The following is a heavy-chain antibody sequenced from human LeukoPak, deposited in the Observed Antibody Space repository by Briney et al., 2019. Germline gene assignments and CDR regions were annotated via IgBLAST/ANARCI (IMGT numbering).Heavy chain of an antibody. CDR2: ISYDGSNK. CDR3: ADYYGSGSYYKGDDAFDI. Sequence: LAGGSLRLSCAASGFTFSSYGMHWVRQAPGKGLEWVAVISYDGSNKYYADSVKGRFTISRDNSKNTLYLQMNSLRAEDTAVYYCADYYGSGSYYKGDDAFDIWGQGTMVTVSS. J-gene: IGHJ3*02. D-gene: IGHD3-10*01. V-gene: IGHV3-30*03. CDR1: GFTFSSYG.